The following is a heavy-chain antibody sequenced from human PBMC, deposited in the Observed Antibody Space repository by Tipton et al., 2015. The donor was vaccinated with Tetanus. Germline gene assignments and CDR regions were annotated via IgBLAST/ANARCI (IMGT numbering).Heavy chain of an antibody. CDR3: ARDFRPIFGVAQPFDP. J-gene: IGHJ5*02. CDR1: GFTFSSYN. D-gene: IGHD3-3*01. CDR2: ISGTGTTL. Sequence: GSLRLSCAASGFTFSSYNMNWVRQAPGKGLEWVSHISGTGTTLDYADSVKGRFTISRDNAKNSLYLQMNSLRDEDTAIYYCARDFRPIFGVAQPFDPWGQGTLVTVSS. V-gene: IGHV3-48*02.